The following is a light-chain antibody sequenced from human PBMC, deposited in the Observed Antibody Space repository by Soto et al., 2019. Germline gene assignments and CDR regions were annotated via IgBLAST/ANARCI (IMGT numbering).Light chain of an antibody. CDR1: QSISSY. CDR2: AAS. V-gene: IGKV1-39*01. CDR3: QQSYSTPIT. Sequence: DIKMTQSPSSLSASVGDIVTITCRASQSISSYLNWYQQKPGKAPKLLIYAASSLQSGVPSRFSGSGSGTDFTLTISSLQPEDFATYYCQQSYSTPITFGQGTRLEI. J-gene: IGKJ5*01.